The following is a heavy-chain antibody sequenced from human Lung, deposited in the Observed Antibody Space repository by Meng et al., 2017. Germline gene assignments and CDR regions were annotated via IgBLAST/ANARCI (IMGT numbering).Heavy chain of an antibody. CDR1: GGSFSDYY. V-gene: IGHV4-34*01. CDR2: INHSGST. J-gene: IGHJ4*02. Sequence: HVHLQQWGPGLVKPSETLSLTCFVSGGSFSDYYWSWIRPPPGKGLECIGEINHSGSTNYNPSLESRATISVDTSQNNLSLKLSSVTAADSAVYYCARGPTTMAHDFDYWGQGTLVTVSS. CDR3: ARGPTTMAHDFDY. D-gene: IGHD4-11*01.